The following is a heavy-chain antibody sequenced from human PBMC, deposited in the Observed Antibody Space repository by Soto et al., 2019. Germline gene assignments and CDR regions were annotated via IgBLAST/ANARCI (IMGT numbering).Heavy chain of an antibody. J-gene: IGHJ1*01. CDR1: GFTFSSYG. Sequence: QVQLVESGGGVVQPGRSLRLSCAASGFTFSSYGMHWVRQAPGKGLEWVAVIWYDGSNKYYADSVKGRFTISRDNSKNTQYPQMNSLRAEDTAVYYCAHEQQLVFQHWGQGTLVTVSS. D-gene: IGHD6-6*01. CDR3: AHEQQLVFQH. CDR2: IWYDGSNK. V-gene: IGHV3-33*06.